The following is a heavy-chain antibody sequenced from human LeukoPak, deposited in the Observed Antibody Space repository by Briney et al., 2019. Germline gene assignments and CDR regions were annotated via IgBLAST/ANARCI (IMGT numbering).Heavy chain of an antibody. J-gene: IGHJ4*02. CDR3: ARAVEMATISFGY. Sequence: GGSLRLSCAASGFTFSNYWMSWVRQAPGKGLEWGAIIKPDGSEKYYVDSVKGRFTISRDNAKNSLFLQMNSLRAEDTAVYYCARAVEMATISFGYWGQGTLVTVSS. D-gene: IGHD5-24*01. CDR2: IKPDGSEK. V-gene: IGHV3-7*01. CDR1: GFTFSNYW.